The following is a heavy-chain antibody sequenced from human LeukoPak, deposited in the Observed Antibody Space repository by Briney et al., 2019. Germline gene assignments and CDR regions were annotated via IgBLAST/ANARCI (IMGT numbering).Heavy chain of an antibody. V-gene: IGHV3-23*01. D-gene: IGHD3-9*01. Sequence: GSLRLSCAASGFTFSNYAMSWVRQAPGKGLEWVSAISGSGGSTYYADSVKGRFTISRDNSKNTLYLQMNSQRAEDTAVYYCAKDSSILTGSYYYGMDVWGQGTTVTVSS. CDR2: ISGSGGST. CDR1: GFTFSNYA. J-gene: IGHJ6*02. CDR3: AKDSSILTGSYYYGMDV.